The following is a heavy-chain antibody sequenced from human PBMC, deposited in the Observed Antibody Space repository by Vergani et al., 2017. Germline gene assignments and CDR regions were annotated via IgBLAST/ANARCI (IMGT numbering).Heavy chain of an antibody. CDR2: IYHSGST. D-gene: IGHD5-18*01. V-gene: IGHV4-38-2*01. CDR1: GYSISSGYY. CDR3: ARVADVDTAMVGFDY. J-gene: IGHJ4*02. Sequence: QVQLQESGPGLVKPSETLSLTCAVSGYSISSGYYWGWIRQPPGKGLEWIGSIYHSGSTYYNPSLKSRVTISVDTSKNQFSLKLSSVTAADTAVYYCARVADVDTAMVGFDYWGQGTLVTVSS.